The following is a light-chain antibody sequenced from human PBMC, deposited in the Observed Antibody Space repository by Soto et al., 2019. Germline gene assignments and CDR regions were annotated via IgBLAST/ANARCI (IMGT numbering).Light chain of an antibody. CDR2: GAS. V-gene: IGKV3-20*01. CDR3: QQYSITPPYT. J-gene: IGKJ2*01. Sequence: EIVLTQSPGTLSLSPGERATLSCRASQSVASNYLAWYQQKPGQTPRLLIYGASSRATDTPDRFSGSGSGTDLTLTISSLEPEDFAVYYCQQYSITPPYTFGQGTKLEIK. CDR1: QSVASNY.